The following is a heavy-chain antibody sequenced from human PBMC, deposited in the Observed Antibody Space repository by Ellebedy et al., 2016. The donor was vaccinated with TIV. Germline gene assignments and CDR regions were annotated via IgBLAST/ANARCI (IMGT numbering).Heavy chain of an antibody. J-gene: IGHJ5*02. Sequence: GESLKISCAASGFPFSDYAMTWVRQAPRKGLEWVSTISCSRGTTYYADSVKGRFTISRDNFKNNMFLQMNSLRAEDTAVYYCARDGVIPSGGVPQFDPWGQGTLVTVSS. CDR3: ARDGVIPSGGVPQFDP. V-gene: IGHV3-23*01. CDR2: ISCSRGTT. D-gene: IGHD2/OR15-2a*01. CDR1: GFPFSDYA.